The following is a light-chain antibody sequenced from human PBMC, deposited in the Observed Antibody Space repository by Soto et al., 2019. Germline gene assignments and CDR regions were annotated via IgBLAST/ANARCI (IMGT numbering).Light chain of an antibody. J-gene: IGKJ4*01. Sequence: EIVLTQSPGTLSLSPGERATVSCRASQSVSSSYLAWYQQKPGQAPRLLIYGAYSRATGIPDRFSGSGSGTDFTLTFSRLEPEDFAVYYCQQYGSSPSLTFGGGTKVEIK. CDR2: GAY. CDR3: QQYGSSPSLT. CDR1: QSVSSSY. V-gene: IGKV3-20*01.